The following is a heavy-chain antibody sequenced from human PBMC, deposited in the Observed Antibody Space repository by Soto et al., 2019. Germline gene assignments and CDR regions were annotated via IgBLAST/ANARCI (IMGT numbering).Heavy chain of an antibody. J-gene: IGHJ6*04. CDR3: ARDGVAADGTFD. CDR2: ISSSSSTI. D-gene: IGHD6-13*01. Sequence: GGSLRLSCAASGFTFSSYSMNWVRQAPGEGLEWVSYISSSSSTIYYADSVKGRFTISRDNAKNSLYLQMNSLRAEDTAVYYCARDGVAADGTFDRGKGSVVAVAS. V-gene: IGHV3-48*01. CDR1: GFTFSSYS.